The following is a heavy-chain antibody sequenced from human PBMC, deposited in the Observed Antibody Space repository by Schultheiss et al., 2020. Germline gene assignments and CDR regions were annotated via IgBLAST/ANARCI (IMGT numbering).Heavy chain of an antibody. D-gene: IGHD5-18*01. Sequence: SLRLSCAASGFTFDDYAMHWVRQAPGKGLEWVSGISWNSGSIGYAYSVKGRFTISRDNAKNSLYLQMNSLRAEDTAVYYCARDLDTAMATDYWGQGTLVTVSS. CDR3: ARDLDTAMATDY. V-gene: IGHV3-9*01. CDR2: ISWNSGSI. J-gene: IGHJ4*02. CDR1: GFTFDDYA.